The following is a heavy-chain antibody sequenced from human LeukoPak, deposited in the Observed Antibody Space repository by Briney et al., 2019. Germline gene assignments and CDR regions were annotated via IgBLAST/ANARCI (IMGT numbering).Heavy chain of an antibody. Sequence: SETLSLTCAVSGASISGSGYYLGWIRQPPGKGLEWIGNIYYTGSTYYNASLQSRVTISVDTSKNQFSLKLSSVTAADTAVYYCARGPIAAAGIGGDFGYWGQGTLVTVSS. V-gene: IGHV4-39*07. D-gene: IGHD6-13*01. CDR2: IYYTGST. J-gene: IGHJ4*02. CDR1: GASISGSGYY. CDR3: ARGPIAAAGIGGDFGY.